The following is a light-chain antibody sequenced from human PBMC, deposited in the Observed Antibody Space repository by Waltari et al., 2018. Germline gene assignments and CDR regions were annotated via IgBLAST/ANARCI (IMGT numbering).Light chain of an antibody. CDR2: DVS. V-gene: IGLV2-14*03. J-gene: IGLJ2*01. Sequence: QSALTQPASVSGSPGQSITISCTGPSSDIGNYNYVSWYQQPPGKAPKLLIYDVSYRPSGVSNRFSGSKSGNTASLTISGLQPEDEAAYYCSSYTGSSTRVVFGGGTKLTVL. CDR3: SSYTGSSTRVV. CDR1: SSDIGNYNY.